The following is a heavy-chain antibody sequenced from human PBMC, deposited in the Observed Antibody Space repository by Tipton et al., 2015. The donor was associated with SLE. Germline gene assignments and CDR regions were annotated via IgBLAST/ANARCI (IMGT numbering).Heavy chain of an antibody. CDR2: INPILDRA. J-gene: IGHJ4*02. Sequence: QVQLVQSGAEVKKPGASVKVSCKASGYTFISYDIHWVRQATGQGLEWMGRINPILDRADYAQKFQGRVTITADKSTSTAYMELSSLKSEDTAVYSCAREAGTTTRYFDHWGQGTLVAVSS. D-gene: IGHD1-7*01. CDR3: AREAGTTTRYFDH. V-gene: IGHV1-69*09. CDR1: GYTFISYD.